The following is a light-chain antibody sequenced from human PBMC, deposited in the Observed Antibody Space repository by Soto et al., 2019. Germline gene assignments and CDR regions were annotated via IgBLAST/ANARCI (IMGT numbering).Light chain of an antibody. CDR2: GAS. CDR3: QQYNNWPPLT. Sequence: EIVMTQSPATLSVSPGERATLSCRASQSVKSNLAWYQQKPGQAPRLLIYGASTRATGIPARFSGSGSGTEFTLTISSLQSEDFAVYDCQQYNNWPPLTFGGGTKVEIK. CDR1: QSVKSN. V-gene: IGKV3-15*01. J-gene: IGKJ4*01.